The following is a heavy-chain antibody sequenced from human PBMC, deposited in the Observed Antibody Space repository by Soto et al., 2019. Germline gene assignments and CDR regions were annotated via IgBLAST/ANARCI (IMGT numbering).Heavy chain of an antibody. Sequence: PSETLSLTCAVYGGSFSGYYWSWIRQPPGKGLEWIGEINHSGSTNYNPSLKSRVTISVDTSKNQFSLKLSSVTAAVTALYYCARFGRSVQLWPRYNWFDPWGQGTLVTVSS. D-gene: IGHD5-18*01. CDR3: ARFGRSVQLWPRYNWFDP. V-gene: IGHV4-34*01. J-gene: IGHJ5*02. CDR1: GGSFSGYY. CDR2: INHSGST.